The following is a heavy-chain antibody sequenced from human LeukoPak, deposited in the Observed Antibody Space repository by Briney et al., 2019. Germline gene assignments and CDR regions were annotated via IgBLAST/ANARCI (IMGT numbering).Heavy chain of an antibody. CDR1: GGSISSYY. CDR2: IYTSGTT. Sequence: SETLSLTCTVSGGSISSYYWSWIRQPPGKGLEWIGRIYTSGTTNYNPSLKSRLTISVDTSKNQFSLKLTSVTAADTAVYYCARDFALWGRGTLVTVSS. V-gene: IGHV4-4*07. CDR3: ARDFAL. J-gene: IGHJ2*01.